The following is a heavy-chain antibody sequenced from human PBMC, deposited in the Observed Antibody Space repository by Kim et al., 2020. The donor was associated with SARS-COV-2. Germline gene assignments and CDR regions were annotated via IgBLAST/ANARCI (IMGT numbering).Heavy chain of an antibody. J-gene: IGHJ4*02. V-gene: IGHV3-48*03. CDR2: ISSSGSTI. CDR1: GFTFSSYE. Sequence: GGSLRLSCAASGFTFSSYEMNWVRQAPGKGLEWVSYISSSGSTIYYADSVKGRFTISRDNAKNSLYLQMNSLRAKDTAVYYCARVGDYGDHTKEGWVDYWGQGTLVTVSS. CDR3: ARVGDYGDHTKEGWVDY. D-gene: IGHD4-17*01.